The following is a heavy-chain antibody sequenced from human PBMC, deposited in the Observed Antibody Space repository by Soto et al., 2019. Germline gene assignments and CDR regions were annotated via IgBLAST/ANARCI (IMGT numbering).Heavy chain of an antibody. V-gene: IGHV5-51*01. CDR1: EYSFSNYW. CDR2: IYPGDSDT. D-gene: IGHD5-18*01. Sequence: XESLKISLEGSEYSFSNYWLGWVRQMPGRGLEWMGIIYPGDSDTRYSPSFQGQVTISADQSISTAYLLLRTLKAADTAIYYCARQVEDGYRYGYVDWGQGTLVTVSS. J-gene: IGHJ4*01. CDR3: ARQVEDGYRYGYVD.